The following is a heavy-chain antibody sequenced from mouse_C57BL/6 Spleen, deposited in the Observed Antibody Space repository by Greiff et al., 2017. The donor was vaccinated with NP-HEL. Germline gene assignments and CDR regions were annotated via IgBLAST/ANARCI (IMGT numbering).Heavy chain of an antibody. CDR1: GYSITSGYY. Sequence: DVKLQESGPGLVKPSQSLSLTCSVTGYSITSGYYWNWIRQFPGNKLEWMGYISYDGSNNYNPSLKNRISITRDTSKNQFFLKLNSVTTEDTATYYCARGAFITSYYAMDYWGQGTSVTVSS. D-gene: IGHD1-1*01. CDR2: ISYDGSN. V-gene: IGHV3-6*01. CDR3: ARGAFITSYYAMDY. J-gene: IGHJ4*01.